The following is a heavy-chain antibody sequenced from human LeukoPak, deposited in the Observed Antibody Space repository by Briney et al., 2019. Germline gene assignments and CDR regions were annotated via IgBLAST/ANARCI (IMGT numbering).Heavy chain of an antibody. D-gene: IGHD3-3*01. CDR3: AGGYYAFWSGYYTIGMDV. CDR2: IYYSGNT. V-gene: IGHV4-39*01. J-gene: IGHJ6*02. Sequence: SDTLSLTCTVCVGPISSSSYYWGWSRQPPGKGLEWNGRIYYSGNTYYNPSLKSRVAISVDTSQNQLSLKLGSVTAPDPAVYFCAGGYYAFWSGYYTIGMDVWGQGTTVTVSS. CDR1: VGPISSSSYY.